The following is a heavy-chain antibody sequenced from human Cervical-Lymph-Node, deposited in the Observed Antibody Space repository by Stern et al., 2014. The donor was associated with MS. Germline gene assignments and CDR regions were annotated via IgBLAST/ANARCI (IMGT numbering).Heavy chain of an antibody. D-gene: IGHD5-24*01. CDR1: GYSFPVFW. Sequence: EDQLVESGPEVKKPGESLRISCKASGYSFPVFWIGWVRQMSGRGLEGMGVIYPGDAETRYSPSFRGQVTMSVDLSTTTAYLQWRSLKASDTAMYYCARREMSTTRYFASWGQGTLVTGPS. CDR3: ARREMSTTRYFAS. CDR2: IYPGDAET. V-gene: IGHV5-51*01. J-gene: IGHJ4*02.